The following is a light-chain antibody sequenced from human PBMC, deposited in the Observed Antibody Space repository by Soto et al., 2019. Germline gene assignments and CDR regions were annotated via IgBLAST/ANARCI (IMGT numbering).Light chain of an antibody. V-gene: IGLV2-23*01. J-gene: IGLJ1*01. CDR2: EGS. Sequence: QSVLTQPASVSGSPGQSITISCTGTSSDVGSYSLVSWYQQHPGKAPKLIIYEGSKRPSGVSDRFSGSKSGNTASLTISGLQAEDEADYYRCSLYVFGTGTKLTVL. CDR3: CSLYV. CDR1: SSDVGSYSL.